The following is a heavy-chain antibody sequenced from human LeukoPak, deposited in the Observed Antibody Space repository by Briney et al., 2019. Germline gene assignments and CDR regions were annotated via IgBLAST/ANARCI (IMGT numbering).Heavy chain of an antibody. CDR2: MNPNSGNT. CDR3: ARVVGYCSGGSCFHHFDY. V-gene: IGHV1-8*01. Sequence: ASVKVSCKASGYTFTSYDINWVRQATGQGLEWMGWMNPNSGNTGYAQKFQGRVTMTRNTSISTAYMELRSLRSDDTAVYYCARVVGYCSGGSCFHHFDYWGQGTLVTVSS. D-gene: IGHD2-15*01. J-gene: IGHJ4*02. CDR1: GYTFTSYD.